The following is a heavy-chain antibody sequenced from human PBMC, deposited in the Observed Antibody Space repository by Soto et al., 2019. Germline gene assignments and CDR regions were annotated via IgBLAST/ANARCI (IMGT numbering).Heavy chain of an antibody. CDR3: ARDTDFWRGDAFDI. CDR2: IYYSGST. V-gene: IGHV4-31*03. Sequence: PSETLSLTCTVSGGSISSGGYYWSWIRQHPGKGLEWIGYIYYSGSTYYNPSLKSRVTISVDTSKNQFSLKLSSVTAADTAVYYCARDTDFWRGDAFDIWGQGTMVTVSS. CDR1: GGSISSGGYY. D-gene: IGHD3-3*01. J-gene: IGHJ3*02.